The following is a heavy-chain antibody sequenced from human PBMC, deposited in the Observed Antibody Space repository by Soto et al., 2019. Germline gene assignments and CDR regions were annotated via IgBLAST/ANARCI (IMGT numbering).Heavy chain of an antibody. CDR1: GVSITSYF. J-gene: IGHJ4*02. D-gene: IGHD5-12*01. CDR2: ISFSGAT. V-gene: IGHV4-59*01. CDR3: ARDRRDGYNQYFEF. Sequence: PSETLSLTCTVSGVSITSYFWSWIRQTPGKGLDWIGSISFSGATYSNPSLKGRAALSVYTSENHLSLTLNSVTSADTAVYFCARDRRDGYNQYFEFCGQEHRGTVSA.